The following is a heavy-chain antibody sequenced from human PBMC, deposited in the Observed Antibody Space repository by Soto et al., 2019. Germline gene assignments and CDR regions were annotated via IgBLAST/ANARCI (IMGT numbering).Heavy chain of an antibody. Sequence: TSETLSLTCTVSGGPISTYYWSWIRQPPGKGLEWIGYIYYSGSTSYSPSLKSRVTISVDTSKNQFSLKLRSVTAADTAVYYCASDRSSGWDQGYGMDVWGQGTTVTVSS. CDR3: ASDRSSGWDQGYGMDV. V-gene: IGHV4-59*01. J-gene: IGHJ6*02. CDR1: GGPISTYY. D-gene: IGHD6-19*01. CDR2: IYYSGST.